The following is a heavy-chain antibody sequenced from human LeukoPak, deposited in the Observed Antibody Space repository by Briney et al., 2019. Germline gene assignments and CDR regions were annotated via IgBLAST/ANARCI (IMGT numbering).Heavy chain of an antibody. D-gene: IGHD6-6*01. Sequence: PGGSLRLSCAASTFTFSKHAMTWVPRAPGKGLVWVSYITINGERAYYADSVKGRCTISRDNSKNTLYLQRNSLRVEDTARYYCANEIRPNDYGGQGTLVTV. V-gene: IGHV3-23*01. CDR1: TFTFSKHA. J-gene: IGHJ4*02. CDR2: ITINGERA. CDR3: ANEIRPNDY.